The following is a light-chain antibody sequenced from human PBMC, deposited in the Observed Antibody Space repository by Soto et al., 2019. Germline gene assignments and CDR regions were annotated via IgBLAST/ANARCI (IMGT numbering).Light chain of an antibody. Sequence: EIVLTQSPATLSLSPGDRATLSCRASQSIGRYLAWYQQKVGQAPRLLIYDASNRATAIPARFSGSGSGTDFTLTLSIRGPEDFAVYFCQHRSHSPPTWTFGQGTKGEIK. CDR1: QSIGRY. V-gene: IGKV3-11*01. CDR3: QHRSHSPPTWT. CDR2: DAS. J-gene: IGKJ1*01.